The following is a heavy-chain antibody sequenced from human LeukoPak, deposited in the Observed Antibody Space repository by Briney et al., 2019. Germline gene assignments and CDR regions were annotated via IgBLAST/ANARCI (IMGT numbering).Heavy chain of an antibody. CDR3: AAHPDYSRFDP. Sequence: SETLSLTCNVSGDSITSNYYWGWIRQPPGKGLEWIGSISYSGSAYYNPSLKSRLTISVDTSKNHFSLILDSVTAADTAVYYCAAHPDYSRFDPWGLGTLVTVSS. V-gene: IGHV4-39*02. D-gene: IGHD4-11*01. CDR1: GDSITSNYY. J-gene: IGHJ5*02. CDR2: ISYSGSA.